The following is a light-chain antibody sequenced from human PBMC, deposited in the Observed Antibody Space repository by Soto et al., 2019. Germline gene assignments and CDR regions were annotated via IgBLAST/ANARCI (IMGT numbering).Light chain of an antibody. CDR3: ASWDDSLSGAV. CDR2: SDS. J-gene: IGLJ2*01. CDR1: TSSIGYNY. Sequence: QSALTQPPSASGTPGQSVTISCSGSTSSIGYNYVSWYQQLPGTAPKLLIYSDSERPSGVPDRFSASKSGTSASLAISGLRAEDEADYYCASWDDSLSGAVFGGGTKVTVL. V-gene: IGLV1-47*02.